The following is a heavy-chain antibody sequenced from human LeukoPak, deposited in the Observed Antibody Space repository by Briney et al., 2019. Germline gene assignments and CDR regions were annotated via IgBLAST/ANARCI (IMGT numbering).Heavy chain of an antibody. V-gene: IGHV3-11*01. CDR3: ARIPRAAAGNDYYFDY. J-gene: IGHJ4*02. CDR1: GFTFSDYY. CDR2: ISSSGSTI. Sequence: GSLRLSCAASGFTFSDYYMSWIRQAPGKGLEWVSYISSSGSTIYYADSVKGRFTISRDNAKNSLYLQMNSLRAEDTAVYYCARIPRAAAGNDYYFDYWGQGTLVTVSS. D-gene: IGHD6-13*01.